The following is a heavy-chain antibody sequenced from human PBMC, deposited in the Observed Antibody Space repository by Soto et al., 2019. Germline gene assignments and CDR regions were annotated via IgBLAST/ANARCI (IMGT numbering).Heavy chain of an antibody. J-gene: IGHJ4*02. CDR3: ARHQKLPERLSALDY. D-gene: IGHD1-1*01. CDR1: GYNFPYFW. Sequence: PGESLKISCEGSGYNFPYFWITWVRQMPGKGLEWMGTIDPSDSYTDYSPSFQGHVSLSADKSSSTAYLQWSSLKASDTAMYYCARHQKLPERLSALDYWCQGTPVTVSS. CDR2: IDPSDSYT. V-gene: IGHV5-10-1*01.